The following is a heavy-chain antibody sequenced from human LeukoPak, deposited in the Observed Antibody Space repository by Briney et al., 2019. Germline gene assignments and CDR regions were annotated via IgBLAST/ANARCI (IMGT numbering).Heavy chain of an antibody. D-gene: IGHD6-19*01. J-gene: IGHJ3*01. CDR2: IKQGGTEK. Sequence: PGGSLRLSCAASGFTFSIHSMSWVRQAPGKGLEWVANIKQGGTEKCYVDSVKGRFTISRDNAKNSLYLQMNSLRAEDTAVYYCARYQNRAVTGAFDLWGQGTMVIVSS. CDR1: GFTFSIHS. V-gene: IGHV3-7*01. CDR3: ARYQNRAVTGAFDL.